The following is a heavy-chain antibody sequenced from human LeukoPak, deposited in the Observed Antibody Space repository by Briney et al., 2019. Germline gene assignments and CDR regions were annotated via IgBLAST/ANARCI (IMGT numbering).Heavy chain of an antibody. CDR1: GFTVSSNY. Sequence: GGSLRLSCAASGFTVSSNYMSWVRQAPGKGLEWVSVIYSGGSTYYADSVKGRFTISRDNSKNTLYLQMNSLRAEDTAVYYCARVMRGDGYNFFDYWGQGTLVTVSS. V-gene: IGHV3-53*01. J-gene: IGHJ4*02. CDR3: ARVMRGDGYNFFDY. D-gene: IGHD5-24*01. CDR2: IYSGGST.